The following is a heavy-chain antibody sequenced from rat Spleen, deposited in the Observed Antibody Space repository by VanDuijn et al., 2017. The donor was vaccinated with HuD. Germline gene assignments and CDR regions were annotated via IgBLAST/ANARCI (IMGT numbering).Heavy chain of an antibody. V-gene: IGHV5-25*01. CDR1: GFSFSDYY. CDR2: ISTGGGNT. CDR3: ARQLQWGDWYFDF. D-gene: IGHD1-1*01. Sequence: EVQLVESGGGLVQPGRSLKLSCAASGFSFSDYYMAWVRQAPTKGLEWVASISTGGGNTYYRDSVKGRFTISRDNAKSTLYLQMDSLRSEDTATYYCARQLQWGDWYFDFWGPGTMVTVSS. J-gene: IGHJ1*01.